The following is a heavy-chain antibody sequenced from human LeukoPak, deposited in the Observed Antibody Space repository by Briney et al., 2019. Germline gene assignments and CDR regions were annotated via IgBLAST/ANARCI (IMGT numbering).Heavy chain of an antibody. CDR1: GFTFDDYA. D-gene: IGHD2-15*01. CDR3: AKGALGGVVVNFDY. Sequence: PGRSLRLSCAASGFTFDDYAMHWVRQDPGKGLEWVSGISWNSGSVGYADSVKGRFTISRDNAKNSLYLQMNSLRAEGTALYYCAKGALGGVVVNFDYWGQGTLVTVSS. J-gene: IGHJ4*02. V-gene: IGHV3-9*01. CDR2: ISWNSGSV.